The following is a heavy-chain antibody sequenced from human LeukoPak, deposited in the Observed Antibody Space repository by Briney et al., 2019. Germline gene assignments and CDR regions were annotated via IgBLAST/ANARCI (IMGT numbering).Heavy chain of an antibody. CDR3: ATLELRLDP. J-gene: IGHJ5*02. CDR2: INPNSGGT. CDR1: GYTFTSYG. V-gene: IGHV1-2*02. Sequence: ASVKVSCKASGYTFTSYGITWVRQAPGQGLEWMGWINPNSGGTNYAQKFQGRVTMTRDTSISTAYMELSRLRSDDTAVYYCATLELRLDPWGQGTLVTVSS. D-gene: IGHD1-7*01.